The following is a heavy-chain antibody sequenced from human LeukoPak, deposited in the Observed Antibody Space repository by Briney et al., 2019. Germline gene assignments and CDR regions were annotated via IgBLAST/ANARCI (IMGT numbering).Heavy chain of an antibody. D-gene: IGHD6-19*01. J-gene: IGHJ4*02. CDR3: VKAASSGWYRVHCDY. CDR1: GLTFINFG. CDR2: ISYSGDAT. Sequence: GGSLRLSCAASGLTFINFGMTWVRQAPGKGLEWVSPISYSGDATYYAESVKGRFTVSRDNSKNTLYLQMNSLRAEDTAVYYCVKAASSGWYRVHCDYWGQGTLVTVSS. V-gene: IGHV3-23*01.